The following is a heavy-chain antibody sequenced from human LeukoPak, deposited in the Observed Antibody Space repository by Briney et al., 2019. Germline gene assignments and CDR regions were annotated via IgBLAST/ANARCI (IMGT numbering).Heavy chain of an antibody. Sequence: GGSLRLSCAASGFTFSRYSMNWVRQAPGKGLEWVSSISDDGKYIYYADSVKGRFSISRDNAKSSLYLQMNSLRAEDTAVYYCAKDLSTSWYYFDYWGQGTLVTVSS. D-gene: IGHD2-2*01. CDR3: AKDLSTSWYYFDY. CDR2: ISDDGKYI. CDR1: GFTFSRYS. V-gene: IGHV3-21*01. J-gene: IGHJ4*02.